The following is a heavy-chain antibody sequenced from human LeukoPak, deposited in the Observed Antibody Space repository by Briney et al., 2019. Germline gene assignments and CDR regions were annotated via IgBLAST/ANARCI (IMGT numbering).Heavy chain of an antibody. CDR1: GGTFSSYA. D-gene: IGHD6-13*01. V-gene: IGHV1-69*06. Sequence: SVKVSCKASGGTFSSYAISWVRQAPGQGLEWMGGIIPIFGTANYAQKFQGRVTITADKSTSTAYMELSSLRSEDTAVYYCARGLSSSWPGNWFDPWGQGTLVTVSS. CDR3: ARGLSSSWPGNWFDP. CDR2: IIPIFGTA. J-gene: IGHJ5*02.